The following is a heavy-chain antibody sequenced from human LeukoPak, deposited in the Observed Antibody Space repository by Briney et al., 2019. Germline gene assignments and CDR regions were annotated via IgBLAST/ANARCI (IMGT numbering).Heavy chain of an antibody. Sequence: GESLKISCKGSGYSFTNYWIAWVRQMPGKGLEWMGIIYPGDPGTIYSPSFQGQVTISADKSISTAYLQWNSLKASDTAMYYCARPGRHYSSNWPFDYWGQGTLVTVSS. V-gene: IGHV5-51*01. CDR3: ARPGRHYSSNWPFDY. D-gene: IGHD6-13*01. CDR1: GYSFTNYW. J-gene: IGHJ4*02. CDR2: IYPGDPGT.